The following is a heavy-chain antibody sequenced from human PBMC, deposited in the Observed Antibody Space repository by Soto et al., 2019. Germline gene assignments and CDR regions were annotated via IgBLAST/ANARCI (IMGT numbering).Heavy chain of an antibody. J-gene: IGHJ6*03. D-gene: IGHD2-2*01. CDR1: GGTFSSYT. Sequence: ASVKVSCKASGGTFSSYTISWVRQAPGQGLEWMGRIIPILGIANYAQKFRGRVTITADKSTSTAYMELSSLRSEDTAVYYCARENCSSTSGYDSLNYYYYYMDRRGKGTTDTVSS. V-gene: IGHV1-69*04. CDR2: IIPILGIA. CDR3: ARENCSSTSGYDSLNYYYYYMDR.